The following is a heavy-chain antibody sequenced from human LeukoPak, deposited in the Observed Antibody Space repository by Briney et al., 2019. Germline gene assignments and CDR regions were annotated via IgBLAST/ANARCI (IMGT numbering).Heavy chain of an antibody. CDR2: INWNGGST. Sequence: PGGSLTLSCAASGFTFDDYGMSWVRQAPGKGLEWVSDINWNGGSTGYADSVKGRFTISRDNAKNSLYLQMNSLRAEDTALYYCARAFGRGYYYGSGSYPLDYWGQGTLVTVSS. CDR3: ARAFGRGYYYGSGSYPLDY. CDR1: GFTFDDYG. D-gene: IGHD3-10*01. J-gene: IGHJ4*02. V-gene: IGHV3-20*04.